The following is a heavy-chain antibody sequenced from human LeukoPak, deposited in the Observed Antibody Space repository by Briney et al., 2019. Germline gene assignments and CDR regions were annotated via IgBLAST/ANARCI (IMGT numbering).Heavy chain of an antibody. Sequence: GGSLRLSCAASGFTFGSYAMSWVRQAPGKGLEWVSAISGSGGSTYYADSVKGRFTISRDNSKNTLYLQMNSLRAEDTAVYYCAKTPRYCSSTSCYRAGVGYYYYMDVLGKGTTVTVSS. V-gene: IGHV3-23*01. CDR1: GFTFGSYA. D-gene: IGHD2-2*01. CDR2: ISGSGGST. J-gene: IGHJ6*03. CDR3: AKTPRYCSSTSCYRAGVGYYYYMDV.